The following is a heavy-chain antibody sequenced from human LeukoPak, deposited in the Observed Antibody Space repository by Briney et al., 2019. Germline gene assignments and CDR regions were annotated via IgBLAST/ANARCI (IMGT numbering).Heavy chain of an antibody. D-gene: IGHD6-19*01. CDR2: ISGYNGNT. CDR3: ARADIRAIASSGWYGFDY. Sequence: GASVKVSCKASGYTFTSYGISWVRQAPGQGLEWMGWISGYNGNTNYAQELQGRVTMTTDTSTSTAYMELKSLRSDDTAVYYCARADIRAIASSGWYGFDYWGQGTLVTVSS. CDR1: GYTFTSYG. V-gene: IGHV1-18*01. J-gene: IGHJ4*02.